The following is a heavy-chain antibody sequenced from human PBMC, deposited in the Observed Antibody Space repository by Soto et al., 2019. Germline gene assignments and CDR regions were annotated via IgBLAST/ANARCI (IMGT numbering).Heavy chain of an antibody. D-gene: IGHD3-3*02. J-gene: IGHJ6*02. CDR2: INRSGST. CDR1: GGSFSGYY. V-gene: IGHV4-34*01. Sequence: SETLSLTCAVYGGSFSGYYWSWIRQPPGKGVERIAEINRSGSTQDNPSLKSGVALPVDTSKNQFFLKKSSVTAADTAVYYCARGRRIFGVVIIFGYYYGMDVWGQGTTVT. CDR3: ARGRRIFGVVIIFGYYYGMDV.